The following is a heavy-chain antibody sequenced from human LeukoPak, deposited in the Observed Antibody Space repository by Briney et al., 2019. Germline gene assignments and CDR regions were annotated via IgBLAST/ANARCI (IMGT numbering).Heavy chain of an antibody. Sequence: SETLSLTCAVYGGSFSGYYWSWIRQPPGKGLEWIGEINHSGSTNYNPSLKSRVTISVDTSKNQFSLKLSSVTAADTAVYYCARGHYSGSYCDYWGQGTLVTVSS. D-gene: IGHD1-26*01. V-gene: IGHV4-34*01. J-gene: IGHJ4*02. CDR3: ARGHYSGSYCDY. CDR2: INHSGST. CDR1: GGSFSGYY.